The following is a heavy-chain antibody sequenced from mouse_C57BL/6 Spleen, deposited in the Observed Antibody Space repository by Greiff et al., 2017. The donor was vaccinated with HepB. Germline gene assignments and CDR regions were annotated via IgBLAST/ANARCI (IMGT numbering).Heavy chain of an antibody. J-gene: IGHJ4*01. V-gene: IGHV14-4*01. CDR1: GFNIKDDY. CDR2: IDPENGDT. Sequence: EVKLMESGAELVRPGASVKLSCTASGFNIKDDYMHWVKQRPEQGLEWIGWIDPENGDTEYASKFQGKATITADTSSNTAYLQLSSLTSEDTAVYYCTTFYYYGSSPLYYYAMDYWGQGTSVTVSS. D-gene: IGHD1-1*01. CDR3: TTFYYYGSSPLYYYAMDY.